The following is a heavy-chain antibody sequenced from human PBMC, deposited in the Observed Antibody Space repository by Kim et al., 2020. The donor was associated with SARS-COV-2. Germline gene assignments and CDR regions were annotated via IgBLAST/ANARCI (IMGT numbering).Heavy chain of an antibody. Sequence: SETLSLTCAVYGGSFSGYYWSWIRQPPGKGLEWIGEINHSGSTNYNPSLKSRVTISVDTSKNQFSLKLSSVTAADTAVYYCAARAESRPRYYDFWSGYYVNWFDPWGQGTLVTVSS. CDR1: GGSFSGYY. CDR3: AARAESRPRYYDFWSGYYVNWFDP. J-gene: IGHJ5*02. V-gene: IGHV4-34*01. D-gene: IGHD3-3*01. CDR2: INHSGST.